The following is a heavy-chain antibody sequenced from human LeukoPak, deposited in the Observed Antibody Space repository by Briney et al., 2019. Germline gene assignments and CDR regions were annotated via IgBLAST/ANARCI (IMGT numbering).Heavy chain of an antibody. J-gene: IGHJ4*02. D-gene: IGHD3-16*01. CDR3: TRQNYDYSDY. CDR2: ISTSGGT. CDR1: GFSMTSYY. Sequence: PSETLSLTCAVSGFSMTSYYWSWIRQPPGKGLEWIGYISTSGGTNYNPSLKSRVTMSVDTSKNYFSLKLNSVTATDTAFYYCTRQNYDYSDYWGQGTLVTVSS. V-gene: IGHV4-4*09.